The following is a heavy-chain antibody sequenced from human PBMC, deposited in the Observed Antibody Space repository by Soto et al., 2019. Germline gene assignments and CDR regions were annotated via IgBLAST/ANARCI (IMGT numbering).Heavy chain of an antibody. CDR3: ARYCSSVSCYDEI. V-gene: IGHV1-2*02. Sequence: ASVKVSCKASGYTSTGYYIHWVRQAPGRGLEWMGWINPNSGSTNYAQKFQGRVTMTKDTSISTTYMDLSRLRSDDTAVYYCARYCSSVSCYDEIWGQGTMVTVSS. CDR2: INPNSGST. D-gene: IGHD2-15*01. CDR1: GYTSTGYY. J-gene: IGHJ3*02.